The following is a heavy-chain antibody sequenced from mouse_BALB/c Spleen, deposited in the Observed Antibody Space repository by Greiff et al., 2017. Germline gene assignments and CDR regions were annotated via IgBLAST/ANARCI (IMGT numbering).Heavy chain of an antibody. CDR3: AGSYYRYDEFAY. CDR2: IWAGGST. Sequence: VQLQESGPGLVAPSQSLSITCTVSGFSLTSYGVHWVRQPPGKGLEWLGVIWAGGSTNYNSALMSRLSISKDNSKSQVFLKMNSLQTDDTAMYYCAGSYYRYDEFAYWGQGTLVTVSA. D-gene: IGHD2-14*01. J-gene: IGHJ3*01. V-gene: IGHV2-9*02. CDR1: GFSLTSYG.